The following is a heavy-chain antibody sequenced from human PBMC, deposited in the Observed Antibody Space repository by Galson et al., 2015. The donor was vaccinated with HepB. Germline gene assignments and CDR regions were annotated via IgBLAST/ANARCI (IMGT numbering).Heavy chain of an antibody. J-gene: IGHJ4*02. CDR2: TYYRSKWYN. D-gene: IGHD1-20*01. Sequence: AISGDSVSSNSAAWNWIRQSPSRGLEWLGRTYYRSKWYNDYAVSVKSRITINPDTSKNQFSLQLNSVTPEDTAVYYCARVYTFLYNWNDGVIDYWGQGTLVTVSS. CDR1: GDSVSSNSAA. CDR3: ARVYTFLYNWNDGVIDY. V-gene: IGHV6-1*01.